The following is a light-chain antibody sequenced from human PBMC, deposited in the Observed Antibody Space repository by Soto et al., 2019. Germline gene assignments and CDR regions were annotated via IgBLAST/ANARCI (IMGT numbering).Light chain of an antibody. CDR3: ISSTTRYTRQIV. CDR2: DVS. J-gene: IGLJ1*01. V-gene: IGLV2-14*03. CDR1: SSDVGGYNY. Sequence: QSVLTQPASVSGCPGQSITISCTGTSSDVGGYNYVSWYQHHPGKAPKLMIFDVSNRPSGASNRFPGSKSRNTASLTISGLQPEDEASYYCISSTTRYTRQIVFGTLTKVTVL.